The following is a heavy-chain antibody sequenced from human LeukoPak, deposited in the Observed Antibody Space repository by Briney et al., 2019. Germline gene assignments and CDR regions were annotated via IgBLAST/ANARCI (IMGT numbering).Heavy chain of an antibody. CDR3: ARDEDGDGYNPVFDY. CDR2: ISDSGFST. V-gene: IGHV3-23*01. D-gene: IGHD5-24*01. J-gene: IGHJ4*02. Sequence: QPGRSLRLSCAASGFTFSTYAMTWVRQAPGKGLEWVSSISDSGFSTYYADSVKGRFTISRDNSKNTLYLQMNSLRAEDTAVYYCARDEDGDGYNPVFDYWGQGTLVTVSS. CDR1: GFTFSTYA.